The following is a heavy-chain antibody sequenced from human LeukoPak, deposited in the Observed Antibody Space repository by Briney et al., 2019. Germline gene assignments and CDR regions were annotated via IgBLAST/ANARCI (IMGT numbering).Heavy chain of an antibody. D-gene: IGHD6-13*01. CDR1: GGSFSGYY. CDR2: INHSGST. Sequence: SETLSLTCAVYGGSFSGYYWSWIRQPPGKGLEWIGEINHSGSTNYNPSLKSRVTTSVDTSKNQFSLKLSSVTAADTAVYYCARIAAAGFIRIDYWGQGTLVTVSS. CDR3: ARIAAAGFIRIDY. V-gene: IGHV4-34*01. J-gene: IGHJ4*02.